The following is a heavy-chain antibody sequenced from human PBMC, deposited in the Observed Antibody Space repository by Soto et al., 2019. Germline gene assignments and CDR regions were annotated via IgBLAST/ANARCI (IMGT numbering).Heavy chain of an antibody. CDR1: GFTFSSYA. V-gene: IGHV3-23*01. D-gene: IGHD2-15*01. J-gene: IGHJ5*02. Sequence: GGSLRLSCAASGFTFSSYAMSWVRQAPGKGLEWVSAISGSGGSTYYADSVKGRFTISRDNSKNTLYLQMNSLRAEDTAVYYCANLPYGGSPGDWFDPWGQGTLVTVSS. CDR2: ISGSGGST. CDR3: ANLPYGGSPGDWFDP.